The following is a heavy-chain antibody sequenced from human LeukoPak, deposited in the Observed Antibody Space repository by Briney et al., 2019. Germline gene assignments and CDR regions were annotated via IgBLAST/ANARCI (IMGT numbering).Heavy chain of an antibody. J-gene: IGHJ4*02. Sequence: ASVKVSCKASGYTFTCYYFHWVRQAPGQGLEWMGWINPNTAGTNYAQKFLGGVTLTWDTSISTAYMELTRLTSDDTAVYYCARGGYSGYDGPISYWGQGTLVTVSS. CDR1: GYTFTCYY. D-gene: IGHD5-12*01. V-gene: IGHV1-2*02. CDR2: INPNTAGT. CDR3: ARGGYSGYDGPISY.